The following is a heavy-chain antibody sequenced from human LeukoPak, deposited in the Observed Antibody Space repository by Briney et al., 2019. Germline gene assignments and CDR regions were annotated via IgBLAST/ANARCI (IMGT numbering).Heavy chain of an antibody. CDR2: INLSGGTT. CDR1: GYTFTTYD. V-gene: IGHV1-46*01. CDR3: ARDLRVVPAANAWGVYRGGHDTHYYYYYYMDV. Sequence: ASVKVSCKASGYTFTTYDMHWVRQAPGQGLEWMGIINLSGGTTSYAQKFQGRVTMTRDMSTSTVYMELSSLRSEDTAVYYCARDLRVVPAANAWGVYRGGHDTHYYYYYYMDVWGKGTTVTVSS. J-gene: IGHJ6*03. D-gene: IGHD2-2*01.